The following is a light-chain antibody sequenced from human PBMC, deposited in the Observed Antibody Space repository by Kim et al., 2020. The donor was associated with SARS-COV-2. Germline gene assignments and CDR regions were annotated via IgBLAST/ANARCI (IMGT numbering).Light chain of an antibody. CDR1: SLRSYY. CDR2: GKN. Sequence: ALGQTVKITCQGDSLRSYYASWYQQKPGQAPVLVIYGKNNRPSGIPDRFPGSSSGNTASLTITGAQAEDEADYYCNSRDSSGNHYVFGTGTRSPS. J-gene: IGLJ1*01. CDR3: NSRDSSGNHYV. V-gene: IGLV3-19*01.